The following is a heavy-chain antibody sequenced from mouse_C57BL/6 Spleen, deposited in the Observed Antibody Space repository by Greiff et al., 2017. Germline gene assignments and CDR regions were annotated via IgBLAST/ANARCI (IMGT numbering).Heavy chain of an antibody. D-gene: IGHD3-2*02. CDR3: TTELRPSRFAY. J-gene: IGHJ3*01. CDR1: GFNIKDYY. CDR2: IDPEDGDT. Sequence: VQLQQSGAELVRPGASVKLSCTASGFNIKDYYMHWVKQRPEQGLEWIGRIDPEDGDTEYAPKFQGKATMTADTASNTAYLQLSSLPSEDTAVYYCTTELRPSRFAYWGQGTLVTVSA. V-gene: IGHV14-1*01.